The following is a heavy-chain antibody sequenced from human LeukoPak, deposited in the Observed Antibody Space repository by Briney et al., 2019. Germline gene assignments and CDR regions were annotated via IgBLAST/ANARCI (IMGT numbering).Heavy chain of an antibody. D-gene: IGHD2-15*01. V-gene: IGHV3-21*01. J-gene: IGHJ6*03. CDR2: ISGGSGSSSYI. Sequence: PGGSLRLSCAVSGFTFSRYTMNWVRQVPGKGLEWVSCISGGSGSSSYIYYADSVKGRFTISRDNAKNSLYLQMSSLRAEDTAVYYCAKNGDRGAYCSGGSCYPYYYYNMDVWGKGTTVTISS. CDR1: GFTFSRYT. CDR3: AKNGDRGAYCSGGSCYPYYYYNMDV.